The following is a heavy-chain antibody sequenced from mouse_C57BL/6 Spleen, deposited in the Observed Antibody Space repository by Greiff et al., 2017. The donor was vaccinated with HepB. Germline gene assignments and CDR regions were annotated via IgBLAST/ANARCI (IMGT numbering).Heavy chain of an antibody. D-gene: IGHD2-3*01. CDR2: INPNNGGT. CDR1: GYTFTDYY. Sequence: EVQLQQSGPELVKPGASVKISCKASGYTFTDYYMNWVKQSHGKSLEWIGDINPNNGGTSYNQKFKGKATLTVDKSSSTAYMELRSLTSEDSAVYYYARSDDGYSYAMDYWGQGTSVTVSS. V-gene: IGHV1-26*01. CDR3: ARSDDGYSYAMDY. J-gene: IGHJ4*01.